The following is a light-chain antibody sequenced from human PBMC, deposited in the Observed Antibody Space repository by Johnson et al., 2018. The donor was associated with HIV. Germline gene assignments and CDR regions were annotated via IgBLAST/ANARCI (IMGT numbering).Light chain of an antibody. CDR1: GSNIGNTY. CDR2: YND. CDR3: GTWDSSLSASYV. V-gene: IGLV1-51*01. Sequence: QSVLTQPPSVSAAPGQKVTISCSGSGSNIGNTYVSWYQQLPGAAPKLLIFYNDKRPSGIPDRFSGSTSGTSATLGITELQTGDEADYYCGTWDSSLSASYVFGTGTKVTVL. J-gene: IGLJ1*01.